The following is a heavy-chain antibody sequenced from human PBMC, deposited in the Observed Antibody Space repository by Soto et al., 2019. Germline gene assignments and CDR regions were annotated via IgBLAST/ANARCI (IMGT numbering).Heavy chain of an antibody. Sequence: PWWSLRLSCSASVFTFSSYWMHWFRQAPGKGLVWVSRINSDGSSTSYADSVKGRFTISRDNAKNTLYLQMNSLRAEDTAVYYCARAPTVTSNWGYYYYYGMDVWGQGTTVTVSS. CDR3: ARAPTVTSNWGYYYYYGMDV. D-gene: IGHD4-17*01. V-gene: IGHV3-74*01. J-gene: IGHJ6*02. CDR2: INSDGSST. CDR1: VFTFSSYW.